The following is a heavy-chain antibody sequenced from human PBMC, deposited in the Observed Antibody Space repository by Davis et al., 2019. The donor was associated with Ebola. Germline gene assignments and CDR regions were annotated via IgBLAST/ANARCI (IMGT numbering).Heavy chain of an antibody. CDR1: GYTFTYRY. Sequence: SVKVSCKASGYTFTYRYLHWVRQAPGQGLEWMGRVIPILGTADYAQRFQGRVTITADTSTHTAYMELSSLTSEDTAVYYCAKNVAETGDFDSWGQGTLVAVST. J-gene: IGHJ4*02. V-gene: IGHV1-69*08. D-gene: IGHD6-19*01. CDR3: AKNVAETGDFDS. CDR2: VIPILGTA.